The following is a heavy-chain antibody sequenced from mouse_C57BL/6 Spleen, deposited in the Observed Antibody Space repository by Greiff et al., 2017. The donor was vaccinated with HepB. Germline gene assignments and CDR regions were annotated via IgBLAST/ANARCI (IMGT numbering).Heavy chain of an antibody. CDR2: IDPETGGT. J-gene: IGHJ4*01. CDR3: TRWGSDDAMDY. D-gene: IGHD1-1*02. CDR1: GYTFTDYE. V-gene: IGHV1-15*01. Sequence: QVQLQQSGAELVRPGASVTLSCKASGYTFTDYEMHWVKQTPVHGLEWIGAIDPETGGTAYNQKFKGKAILTADKSSSTAYMELRSLTSEDSAVYYCTRWGSDDAMDYWGQGTSVTVSS.